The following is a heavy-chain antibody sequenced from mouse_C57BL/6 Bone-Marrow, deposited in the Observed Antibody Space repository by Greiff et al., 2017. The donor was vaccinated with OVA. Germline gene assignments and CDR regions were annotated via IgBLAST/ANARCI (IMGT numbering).Heavy chain of an antibody. V-gene: IGHV14-4*01. J-gene: IGHJ1*03. CDR3: TTLEYFDV. Sequence: EVQLQQSGAELVRPGASVKLSCTASGFNIKDDYMHWVKQRPEQGLEWIGWIDPENGDTEYASKFQGKATITADTSSNTAYLQLSSLTSADTAVYYGTTLEYFDVWGTGTTVTVSS. CDR2: IDPENGDT. CDR1: GFNIKDDY.